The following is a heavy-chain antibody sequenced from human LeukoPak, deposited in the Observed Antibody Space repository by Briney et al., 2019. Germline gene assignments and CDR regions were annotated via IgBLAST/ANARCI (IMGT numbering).Heavy chain of an antibody. Sequence: TGGSLRLSCAASGFTFSSYGMHWVRQAPGKGLEWVAVISYDGSNKYYADSVKGRFTISRDNSKHTLYLQMNSLGAEDTAVYYCARGPDYYEKYFGLWGRGTLVTVSS. CDR1: GFTFSSYG. CDR3: ARGPDYYEKYFGL. J-gene: IGHJ2*01. V-gene: IGHV3-30*03. CDR2: ISYDGSNK. D-gene: IGHD3-16*01.